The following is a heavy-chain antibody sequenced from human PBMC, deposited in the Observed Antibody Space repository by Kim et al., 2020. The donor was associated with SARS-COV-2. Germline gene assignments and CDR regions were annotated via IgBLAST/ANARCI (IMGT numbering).Heavy chain of an antibody. CDR1: GFTFSSYG. D-gene: IGHD2-8*01. CDR2: ISYDGSNK. Sequence: GGSLRLSCAASGFTFSSYGMHWVRQAPGKGLEWVAVISYDGSNKYYADSVKGRFTISRDNSKNTLCLQMNSLRAEDTAVYYCAKDRDGPMGYWGQGTLVTVSS. CDR3: AKDRDGPMGY. J-gene: IGHJ4*02. V-gene: IGHV3-30*18.